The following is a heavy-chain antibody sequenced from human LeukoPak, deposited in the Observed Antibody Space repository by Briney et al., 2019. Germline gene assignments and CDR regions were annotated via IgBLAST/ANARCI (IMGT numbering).Heavy chain of an antibody. D-gene: IGHD2-21*02. CDR1: GFSFSNYA. Sequence: PGGSLRLSCAASGFSFSNYAMNWVRQAPGKGLEWVSSIDGSSSHIYYADSVKGRFTISRDNTESSLYLQMNSLRAEDMAVYYCARGYCGGDCYGDWGQGTLVTVSS. J-gene: IGHJ1*01. CDR2: IDGSSSHI. CDR3: ARGYCGGDCYGD. V-gene: IGHV3-21*01.